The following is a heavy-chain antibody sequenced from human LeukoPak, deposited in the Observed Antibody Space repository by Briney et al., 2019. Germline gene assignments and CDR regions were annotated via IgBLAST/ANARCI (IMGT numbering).Heavy chain of an antibody. CDR3: ARGGGTMEEDY. V-gene: IGHV3-30*04. J-gene: IGHJ4*02. CDR2: ISYDGSNK. CDR1: GFTFSSYA. D-gene: IGHD1-14*01. Sequence: PGGSLRLSCAASGFTFSSYAMHRVRQAPGKGLEWVAVISYDGSNKYYADSVKGRFTISRDNSKNTLYLQMNSLRAEDTAVYYCARGGGTMEEDYWGQGTLVTVSS.